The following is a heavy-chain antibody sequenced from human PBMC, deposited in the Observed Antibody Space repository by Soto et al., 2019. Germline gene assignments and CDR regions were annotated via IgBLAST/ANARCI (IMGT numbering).Heavy chain of an antibody. J-gene: IGHJ4*02. Sequence: EVQLLGSGGGLVRPGGSLRLSCVGSGFTFSSYAMSWVRQAPGKGLEWVSAIKAGGDDTYYADSVKGRFTISRDNSKNTLYLQMNSLTVEDTAMYYCKRDVVASSPPGADYWGQGTLVTVSS. CDR2: IKAGGDDT. D-gene: IGHD5-12*01. CDR1: GFTFSSYA. V-gene: IGHV3-23*01. CDR3: KRDVVASSPPGADY.